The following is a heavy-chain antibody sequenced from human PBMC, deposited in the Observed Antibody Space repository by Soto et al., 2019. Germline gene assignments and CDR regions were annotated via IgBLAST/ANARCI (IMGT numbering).Heavy chain of an antibody. Sequence: EVQLVESGGGLVQPGGSLRLSCAASGFTFSSYGMNWVRQAPGKGLEWVSYIRSSSSSIYYADSVKGRFTISRDNIRNSLYLQMNSLRDEDTAVYYCARGLEDSSGWWYGGTYYDYYGMDVWGQGTTVTVSS. CDR1: GFTFSSYG. CDR3: ARGLEDSSGWWYGGTYYDYYGMDV. CDR2: IRSSSSSI. J-gene: IGHJ6*02. V-gene: IGHV3-48*02. D-gene: IGHD6-19*01.